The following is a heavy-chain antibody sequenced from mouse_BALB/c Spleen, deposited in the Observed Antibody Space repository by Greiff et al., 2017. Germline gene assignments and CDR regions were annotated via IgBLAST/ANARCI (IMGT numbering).Heavy chain of an antibody. CDR2: ILPGSGST. CDR1: GYTFSSYW. D-gene: IGHD1-2*01. J-gene: IGHJ3*01. V-gene: IGHV1-9*01. CDR3: ARVRIPLITTATAY. Sequence: VQLQQSGAELMKPGASVKISCKATGYTFSSYWIEWVKQRPGHGLERIGEILPGSGSTNYNEKFKGKATFTADTSSNTAYMQLSSLTSEDSAVYYCARVRIPLITTATAYWGQGTLVTVSA.